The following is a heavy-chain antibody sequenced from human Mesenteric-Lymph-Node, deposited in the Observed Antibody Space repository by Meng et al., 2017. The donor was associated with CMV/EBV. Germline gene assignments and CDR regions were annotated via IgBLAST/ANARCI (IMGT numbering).Heavy chain of an antibody. J-gene: IGHJ4*02. Sequence: SCKASGYTFTGYYMHWVRQAPGKGLEWMAVIWYDGSNEYYADSVKGRFTISRDNSKNTLYLQISSLRAEDTAVYYCAKDADYAKIYYYFDSWGQGTLVTVSS. D-gene: IGHD2-2*01. CDR2: IWYDGSNE. CDR3: AKDADYAKIYYYFDS. CDR1: GYTFTGYY. V-gene: IGHV3-33*06.